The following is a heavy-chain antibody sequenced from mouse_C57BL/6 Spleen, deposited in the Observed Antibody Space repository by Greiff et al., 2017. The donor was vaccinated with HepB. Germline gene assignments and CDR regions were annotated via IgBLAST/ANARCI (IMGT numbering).Heavy chain of an antibody. CDR2: FHPYNDDT. V-gene: IGHV1-47*01. J-gene: IGHJ3*01. Sequence: QVQLKQSGAELVKPGASVKMSCKASGYTFTTYPIEWMKQNHGKSLAWIGNFHPYNDDTKYNEKFKGKATLTVEKSSITVYLELSRLTSDDSAVYYCARGDYYGSSLAYWGQGTLVTVSA. CDR3: ARGDYYGSSLAY. CDR1: GYTFTTYP. D-gene: IGHD1-1*01.